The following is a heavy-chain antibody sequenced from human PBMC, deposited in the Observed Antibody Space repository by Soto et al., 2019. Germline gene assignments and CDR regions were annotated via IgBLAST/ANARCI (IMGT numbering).Heavy chain of an antibody. D-gene: IGHD1-7*01. V-gene: IGHV4-4*02. CDR2: IYRTGST. CDR1: GGSFTSNNW. Sequence: QVQLQESGPGLVKPSGTLSLTCAVSGGSFTSNNWWTWVRQPPGQGLAWIGEIYRTGSTKYNPSHKRRVTISLDKSENQCSLKVTSLTAADTAVYYCASRDPGTSVDYWGQGTLVTVSA. CDR3: ASRDPGTSVDY. J-gene: IGHJ4*02.